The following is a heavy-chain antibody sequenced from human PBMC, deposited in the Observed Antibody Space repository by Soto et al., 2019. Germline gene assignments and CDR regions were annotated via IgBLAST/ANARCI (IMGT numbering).Heavy chain of an antibody. D-gene: IGHD4-17*01. V-gene: IGHV1-18*01. CDR3: ARGPYGDYEGGEYFQH. Sequence: QVQLVQSGAEVKKPGASVKVSCKASGYTFTSYGISWGRQAPGQGLEWMGWISAYNGNTNYAQKLQGRVTMTTDTSTSTAYMELRRLRADDTAVYYCARGPYGDYEGGEYFQHWGQGTLVTVSS. CDR1: GYTFTSYG. J-gene: IGHJ1*01. CDR2: ISAYNGNT.